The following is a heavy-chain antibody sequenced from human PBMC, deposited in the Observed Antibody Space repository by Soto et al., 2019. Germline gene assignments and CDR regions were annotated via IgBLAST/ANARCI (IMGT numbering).Heavy chain of an antibody. V-gene: IGHV4-4*07. CDR2: IYTSGST. Sequence: SETLSLTCTVSGGSISSYYWSWIRQPAGKGLEWIGRIYTSGSTNYNPSLESRVTMSVDTSKNQFSLELSSVTAADTAVYYCARDGLTYYYDSSGPNWFDPWGQGTLVTVSS. J-gene: IGHJ5*02. D-gene: IGHD3-22*01. CDR1: GGSISSYY. CDR3: ARDGLTYYYDSSGPNWFDP.